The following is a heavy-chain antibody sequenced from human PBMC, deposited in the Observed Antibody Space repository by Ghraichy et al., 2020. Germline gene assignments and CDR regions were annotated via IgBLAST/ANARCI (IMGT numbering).Heavy chain of an antibody. CDR1: GFTVSSNY. Sequence: GGSLRLSCAASGFTVSSNYMSWVRQAPGKGLEWVSVIYSGGSTYYADSVKGRFTISRDNSKNTLYLQMNSLRAEDTAVYYCARDSCSGGSCYTTWGQGTLVTVSS. CDR3: ARDSCSGGSCYTT. CDR2: IYSGGST. D-gene: IGHD2-15*01. V-gene: IGHV3-53*01. J-gene: IGHJ5*02.